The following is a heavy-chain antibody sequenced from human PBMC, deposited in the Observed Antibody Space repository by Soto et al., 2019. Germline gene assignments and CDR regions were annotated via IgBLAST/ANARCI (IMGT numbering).Heavy chain of an antibody. V-gene: IGHV3-49*03. D-gene: IGHD6-6*01. CDR2: IRSKAYGGTT. Sequence: GGSLRLSCTASGFTFGDYAMSWFRQAPGKGLEWVGFIRSKAYGGTTEYAASVKGRFTISRDDSKSIAYLQMNSLKTEDTAVYYCARGGYSSSPNWFDPWGQGTLVTVSS. J-gene: IGHJ5*02. CDR1: GFTFGDYA. CDR3: ARGGYSSSPNWFDP.